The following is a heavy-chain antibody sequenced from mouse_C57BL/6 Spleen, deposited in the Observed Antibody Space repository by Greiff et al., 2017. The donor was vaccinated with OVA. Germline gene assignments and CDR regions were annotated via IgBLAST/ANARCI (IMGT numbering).Heavy chain of an antibody. Sequence: QVQLQQPGAELVKPGASVKLSCKASGYTFTRYWMHWVKQRPGRGLEWIGRIDPNSGGTKYNEKFKSKATLTVDTPSSTAYMQLSSLTSEDSAVYYCAREGEFITTVVAPYYYAMDDWGQGTSVTVSS. V-gene: IGHV1-72*01. CDR1: GYTFTRYW. D-gene: IGHD1-1*01. CDR2: IDPNSGGT. J-gene: IGHJ4*01. CDR3: AREGEFITTVVAPYYYAMDD.